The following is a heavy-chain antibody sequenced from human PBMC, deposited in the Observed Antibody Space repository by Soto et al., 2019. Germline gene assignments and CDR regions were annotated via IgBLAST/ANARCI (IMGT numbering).Heavy chain of an antibody. Sequence: SETLSLTCTVSGGSISRYYWSWIRQPPGKGLEWIGYIYYSGSTNYNPSLKSRVTISVDTSKNQFSLKLSSVTAADTAVYYCARSGGYDLDYFDYRGQGSLVIVSS. J-gene: IGHJ4*02. CDR1: GGSISRYY. D-gene: IGHD5-12*01. CDR3: ARSGGYDLDYFDY. CDR2: IYYSGST. V-gene: IGHV4-59*01.